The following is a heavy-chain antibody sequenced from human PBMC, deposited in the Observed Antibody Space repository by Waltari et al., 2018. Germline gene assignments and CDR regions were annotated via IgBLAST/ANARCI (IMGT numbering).Heavy chain of an antibody. J-gene: IGHJ2*01. CDR3: ARDDTVDYYSGYFDP. CDR1: GYSISSGYY. Sequence: QVQLQESGPGLVKPSETLSLTCAVSGYSISSGYYWRWIRPPPGKGLEWIGSIYHSGSTYYNPSLKSRVTISVDTSKNQFSLKLSSVTAADTAVYYCARDDTVDYYSGYFDPWGRGTLVTVSS. D-gene: IGHD3-10*01. CDR2: IYHSGST. V-gene: IGHV4-38-2*02.